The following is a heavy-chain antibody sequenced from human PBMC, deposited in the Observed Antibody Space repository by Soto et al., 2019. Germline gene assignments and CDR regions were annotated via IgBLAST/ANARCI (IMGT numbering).Heavy chain of an antibody. CDR1: GFSISSYY. V-gene: IGHV4-59*01. CDR3: AREVVTLSYNWFDP. D-gene: IGHD2-21*02. Sequence: TSATQSLTCPVSGFSISSYYWILLRPPPGKGLEWIGYIYYSGSTNYNPSLKSRVTISVDTSKNQFSLKLSSVTAADTAVYYCAREVVTLSYNWFDPWGQGTLVNVSA. J-gene: IGHJ5*02. CDR2: IYYSGST.